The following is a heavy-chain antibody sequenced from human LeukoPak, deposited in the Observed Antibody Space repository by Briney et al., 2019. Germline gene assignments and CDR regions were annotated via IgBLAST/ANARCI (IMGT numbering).Heavy chain of an antibody. Sequence: GESLKISCKGSGYTFTSYRIGWVRQMPGKGLESVAIIHPDDPDTRYSPSFQGQVTISADKSISTAYLQWSSLKASDTAMYYCARGYCSTTRCYYFDLWGQGTLVTVSS. CDR2: IHPDDPDT. D-gene: IGHD2-2*01. CDR1: GYTFTSYR. J-gene: IGHJ4*02. CDR3: ARGYCSTTRCYYFDL. V-gene: IGHV5-51*01.